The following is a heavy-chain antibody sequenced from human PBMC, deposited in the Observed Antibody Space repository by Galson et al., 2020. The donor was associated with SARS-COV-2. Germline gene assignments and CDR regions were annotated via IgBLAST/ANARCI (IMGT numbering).Heavy chain of an antibody. CDR3: AREYGSGWVYCDY. D-gene: IGHD6-19*01. J-gene: IGHJ4*02. Sequence: GGSLRLSCAVSGFTFSSYVMHWVRQAPGKGLEWVAVISKDGGNKYYADSVKGRFTISRDNSKNTLYVQVNSLRAEDTAVYYCAREYGSGWVYCDYWGQGTLVTVSS. V-gene: IGHV3-30*03. CDR1: GFTFSSYV. CDR2: ISKDGGNK.